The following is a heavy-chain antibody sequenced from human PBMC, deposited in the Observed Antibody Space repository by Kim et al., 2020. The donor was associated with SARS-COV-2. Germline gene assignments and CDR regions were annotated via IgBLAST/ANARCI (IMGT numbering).Heavy chain of an antibody. CDR3: AKVTTLTAPFYDY. D-gene: IGHD4-4*01. CDR2: ISASGGDT. V-gene: IGHV3-23*01. Sequence: GGSLRLSCAASGFPFSSYALSWVRQAPGKGLEWVSRISASGGDTYYADSVQGRFTISRDNSKNALNLEMNSLRAEDTALYYCAKVTTLTAPFYDYWGQGTLVTVSS. CDR1: GFPFSSYA. J-gene: IGHJ4*02.